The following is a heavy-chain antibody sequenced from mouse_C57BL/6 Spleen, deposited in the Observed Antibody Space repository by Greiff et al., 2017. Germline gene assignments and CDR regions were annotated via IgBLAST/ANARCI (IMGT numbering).Heavy chain of an antibody. CDR1: GYTFTSYW. Sequence: QVQLQQPGAELVKPGASVKMSCKASGYTFTSYWITWVKQRPGQGLEWIGDIYPGSGSTNYNEKFKSKATLTVDTAASTAYMQLSILTSEDSAVYYCSRLLITTVVATNAMDYWGQGTSVTVSS. D-gene: IGHD1-1*01. CDR2: IYPGSGST. J-gene: IGHJ4*01. V-gene: IGHV1-55*01. CDR3: SRLLITTVVATNAMDY.